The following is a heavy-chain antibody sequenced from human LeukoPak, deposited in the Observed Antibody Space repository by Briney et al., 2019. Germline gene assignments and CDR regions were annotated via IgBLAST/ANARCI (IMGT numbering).Heavy chain of an antibody. CDR2: ISSSGSTI. J-gene: IGHJ4*02. CDR3: ARGPYYDSSGYYDY. V-gene: IGHV3-48*03. Sequence: GGSLRLSCAASGFTFSSYEMNWVRQAPGKGLEWVSYISSSGSTIYYADSVKGRFTISRDNAKNSMYLQMNSLRAEDTAVYYCARGPYYDSSGYYDYWGQGTLVTVSS. D-gene: IGHD3-22*01. CDR1: GFTFSSYE.